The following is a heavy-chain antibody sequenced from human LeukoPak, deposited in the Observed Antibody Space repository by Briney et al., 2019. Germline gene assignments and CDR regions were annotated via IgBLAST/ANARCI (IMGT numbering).Heavy chain of an antibody. Sequence: GGSLRLSCAASGFTFSGFAIIWVLHAPGNGQEAVLVFRGILHRTNFADSVKGQFTISRDNSKNTLQLQMTSLSVEDTAVYYCAKDVLYDNSDFYANYFDSWGQGTLVTVSS. D-gene: IGHD3-22*01. CDR2: FRGILHRT. V-gene: IGHV3-23*01. J-gene: IGHJ4*02. CDR3: AKDVLYDNSDFYANYFDS. CDR1: GFTFSGFA.